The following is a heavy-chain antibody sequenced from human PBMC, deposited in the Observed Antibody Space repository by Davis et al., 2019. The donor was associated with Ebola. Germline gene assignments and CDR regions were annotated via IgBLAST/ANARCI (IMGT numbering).Heavy chain of an antibody. Sequence: GESLKISCAASGFTFSSYSMNWVRQAPGKGLEWVSSISSSSSYIYYADSVKGRFTISRDNAKNSLYLQMNSLRAEDTAVYYCARGVKVATAGRYYYYYMDVWGKGTTVTVSS. V-gene: IGHV3-21*01. J-gene: IGHJ6*03. CDR2: ISSSSSYI. D-gene: IGHD6-13*01. CDR1: GFTFSSYS. CDR3: ARGVKVATAGRYYYYYMDV.